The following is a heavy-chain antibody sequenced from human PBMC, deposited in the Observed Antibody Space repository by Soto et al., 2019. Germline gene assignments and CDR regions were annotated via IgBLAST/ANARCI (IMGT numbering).Heavy chain of an antibody. Sequence: QVQLQESGPGLVKPSQTLSLTCTVSGGSISSGGYYWSWIRQHPGEGLEWIGYIYYSGSTYFNPSLKSRVTFAVATSKNQWTLERSSVTAADTAVYYCARRWSGYSMDVWGQGTTVTVSS. CDR3: ARRWSGYSMDV. V-gene: IGHV4-31*03. CDR2: IYYSGST. CDR1: GGSISSGGYY. J-gene: IGHJ6*02. D-gene: IGHD3-3*01.